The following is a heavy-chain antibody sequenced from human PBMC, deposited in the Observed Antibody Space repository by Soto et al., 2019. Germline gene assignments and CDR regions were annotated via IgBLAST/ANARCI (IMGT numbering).Heavy chain of an antibody. Sequence: GGSLRRSCAASGFPCSSYSMNWVRQAPGKGLEWVSSISSSSSYIYYADSVKGRFTISRDNAKNSLYLQMNSLRAEDTAVYYCARDLSSARHYGYDSWGQGTLVNVSP. CDR2: ISSSSSYI. V-gene: IGHV3-21*01. CDR1: GFPCSSYS. D-gene: IGHD3-10*01. J-gene: IGHJ5*01. CDR3: ARDLSSARHYGYDS.